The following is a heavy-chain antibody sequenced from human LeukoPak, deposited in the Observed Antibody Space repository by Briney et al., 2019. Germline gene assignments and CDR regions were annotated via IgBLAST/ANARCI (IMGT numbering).Heavy chain of an antibody. J-gene: IGHJ4*02. Sequence: GGSLRLSCAPSGFSFSNYAMSWVRQAPGKGLEWVANIKEDGSETYYVDSVKGRFTISRDNDKNTLYLQMNSLRAEDTAVYYCEAYGSVWGQGTLVIVSS. CDR3: EAYGSV. D-gene: IGHD3-10*01. CDR1: GFSFSNYA. V-gene: IGHV3-7*03. CDR2: IKEDGSET.